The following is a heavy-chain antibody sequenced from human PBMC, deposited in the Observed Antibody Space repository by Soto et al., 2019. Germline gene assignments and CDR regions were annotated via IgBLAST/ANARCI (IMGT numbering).Heavy chain of an antibody. D-gene: IGHD6-6*01. CDR1: GYTFTSYY. V-gene: IGHV1-46*01. CDR2: INPSGGST. J-gene: IGHJ4*02. CDR3: ARDPTPQYSSSFRRGFDY. Sequence: ASVKVSCKASGYTFTSYYMHWVRQAPGQGLEWMGIINPSGGSTSYAQKFQGRVTMTRDTSTSTVYMELSSLRSEDTAVYYCARDPTPQYSSSFRRGFDYWGQGTLVTVSS.